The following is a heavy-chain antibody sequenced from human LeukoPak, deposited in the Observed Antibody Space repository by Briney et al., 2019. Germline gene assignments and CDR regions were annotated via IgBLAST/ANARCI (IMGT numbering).Heavy chain of an antibody. CDR3: AKSRTDTAMASYYFDY. CDR2: ISYDGSNK. D-gene: IGHD5-18*01. Sequence: GRSLRLSCAASRFTFSSYGMHWVRQAPGKGLEWVAVISYDGSNKYYADSVKGRFTISRDNSKNTLYLQMNSLRAEDTAVYYCAKSRTDTAMASYYFDYWGQGTLVTVSS. CDR1: RFTFSSYG. V-gene: IGHV3-30*18. J-gene: IGHJ4*02.